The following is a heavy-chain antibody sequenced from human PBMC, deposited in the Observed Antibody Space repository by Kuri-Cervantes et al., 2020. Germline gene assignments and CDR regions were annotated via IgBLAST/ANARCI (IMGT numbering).Heavy chain of an antibody. CDR1: GFTVSSNY. CDR2: IYSGGST. CDR3: ARMYGDYLFDY. J-gene: IGHJ4*02. D-gene: IGHD4-17*01. V-gene: IGHV3-53*05. Sequence: GESLKISCAASGFTVSSNYMSWVRQAPGKGLEWVSVIYSGGSTYYADSVKGRFTISRDTSKNTLYLQMNSLRAEDTAVYYCARMYGDYLFDYWGQGTLVTVSS.